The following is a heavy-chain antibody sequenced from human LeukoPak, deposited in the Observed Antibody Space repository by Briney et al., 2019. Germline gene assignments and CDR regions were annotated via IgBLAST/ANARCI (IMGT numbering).Heavy chain of an antibody. J-gene: IGHJ4*02. V-gene: IGHV3-21*01. CDR2: ISSSSSYI. Sequence: GGSLRLSCAASGFTFSSYSMNSVRQAPGKGLEWVSSISSSSSYIYYADSVKGRFTISRDNAKNSLYLQMNSLRAEDTAVYYCARERVGYSYGATCFDYWGQGTLVTVSS. CDR3: ARERVGYSYGATCFDY. CDR1: GFTFSSYS. D-gene: IGHD5-18*01.